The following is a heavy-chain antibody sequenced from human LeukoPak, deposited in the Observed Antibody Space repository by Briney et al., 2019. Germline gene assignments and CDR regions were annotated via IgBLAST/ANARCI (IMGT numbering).Heavy chain of an antibody. D-gene: IGHD2-21*02. CDR1: GFTFSSYS. Sequence: GGSLRLSCAASGFTFSSYSMNWVRQAPGKGLEWVSAISGSGGSTYYADSVKGRFTISRDNSKNTLYLQMNSLRAEDTAVYYCAKLTAPGVTDYWGQGTLVTVSS. CDR2: ISGSGGST. CDR3: AKLTAPGVTDY. V-gene: IGHV3-23*01. J-gene: IGHJ4*02.